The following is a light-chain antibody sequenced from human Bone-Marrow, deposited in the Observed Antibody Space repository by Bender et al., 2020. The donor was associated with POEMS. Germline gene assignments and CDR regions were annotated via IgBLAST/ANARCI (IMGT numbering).Light chain of an antibody. V-gene: IGLV1-44*01. CDR1: SSNIGAHA. CDR2: SSR. J-gene: IGLJ3*02. Sequence: QSVLTQPPSASGTPGQRVTISCSGGSSNIGAHAVNWYQHLPGTAPKLLIYSSRRRPSEVPDRFSGSRSGTSASLAISGLQSEDGADYYCAVWDDSLNGWVFGGGTKLTVL. CDR3: AVWDDSLNGWV.